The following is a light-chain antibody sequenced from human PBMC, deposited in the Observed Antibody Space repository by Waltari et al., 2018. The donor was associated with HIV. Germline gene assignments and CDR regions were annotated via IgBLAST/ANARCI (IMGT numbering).Light chain of an antibody. CDR3: CAYAGSTTYVI. V-gene: IGLV2-23*02. J-gene: IGLJ2*01. CDR2: EVS. CDR1: SSAVGGYNI. Sequence: QSALTQPASVSGSPGQSITISCTGTSSAVGGYNIVYCYQQHPGKAPKLMIYEVSKRPSGVSNRFSGSKSGNTASLTISGLQAEDEADYYCCAYAGSTTYVIFGGGTKLTVL.